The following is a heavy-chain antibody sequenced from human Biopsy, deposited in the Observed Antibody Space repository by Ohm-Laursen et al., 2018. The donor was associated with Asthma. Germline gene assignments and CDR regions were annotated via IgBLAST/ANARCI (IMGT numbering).Heavy chain of an antibody. CDR3: ARAVDYSHYYGIDV. CDR2: ISVYNGNT. Sequence: GASVKVSCKTSGYTFNSAGITWVRQAPGQGLEWMGWISVYNGNTKVAQKLQDRVTMITDTSTSTAYMELRGLRSDGTAVYFCARAVDYSHYYGIDVWGQGTTVTVS. J-gene: IGHJ6*02. CDR1: GYTFNSAG. D-gene: IGHD3-10*01. V-gene: IGHV1-18*01.